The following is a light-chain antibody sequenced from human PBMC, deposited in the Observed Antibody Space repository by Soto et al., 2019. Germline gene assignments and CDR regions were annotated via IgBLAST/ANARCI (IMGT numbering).Light chain of an antibody. CDR2: AAS. J-gene: IGKJ4*01. V-gene: IGKV1-12*01. Sequence: DIQMTQSPSSVSASVGDRVTITCRASQGITKWLAWYQQKPGKAPKLLIYAASTLQSGVPSRFSGSGSGTGFTLTISSLQPEDFATYYCQQADSFPLTFGGGTAVEMK. CDR3: QQADSFPLT. CDR1: QGITKW.